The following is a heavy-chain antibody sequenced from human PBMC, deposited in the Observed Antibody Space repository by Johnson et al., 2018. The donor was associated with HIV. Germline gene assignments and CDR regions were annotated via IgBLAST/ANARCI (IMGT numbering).Heavy chain of an antibody. CDR3: AREGVGVNAFDI. Sequence: VLLVESGGGVVQPGTSLRLSCAASGFRFSTYALHWVRQAPGRGLEYVSAISSNGGSTYYANSVKGRFTISRDNSKNTLYLQMGSLRAEDMAVYYCAREGVGVNAFDIWGQGTMVTVSS. CDR2: ISSNGGST. V-gene: IGHV3-64*01. CDR1: GFRFSTYA. D-gene: IGHD1-26*01. J-gene: IGHJ3*02.